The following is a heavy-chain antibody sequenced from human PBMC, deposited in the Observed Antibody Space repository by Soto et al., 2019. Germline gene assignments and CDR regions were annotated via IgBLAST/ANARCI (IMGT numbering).Heavy chain of an antibody. V-gene: IGHV4-34*01. D-gene: IGHD3-9*01. Sequence: PSETLSLTCAVYGGSFSGYYWSWIRQPPGKGLEWIGEINHSGSTNYNPSLKSRVTISVDTSKNQFSLKLSSVTAADTAVYYCARGGVYYDILTGQVGYFDYWGQGTLVTVSS. J-gene: IGHJ4*02. CDR1: GGSFSGYY. CDR3: ARGGVYYDILTGQVGYFDY. CDR2: INHSGST.